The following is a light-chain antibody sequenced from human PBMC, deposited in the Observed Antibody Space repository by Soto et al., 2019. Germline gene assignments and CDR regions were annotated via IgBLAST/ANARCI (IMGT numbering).Light chain of an antibody. V-gene: IGKV1-12*01. J-gene: IGKJ3*01. CDR2: AAS. CDR1: LDISYL. CDR3: QQANSFPFT. Sequence: DIQMTQSPSSVSASVGDRVTITCRASLDISYLLAWYQQKAGRAPKPLIYAASTLEGGVPSRFSGSGSGTHFTLTISSLQPEDFATYYCQQANSFPFTFGPGTKVDMK.